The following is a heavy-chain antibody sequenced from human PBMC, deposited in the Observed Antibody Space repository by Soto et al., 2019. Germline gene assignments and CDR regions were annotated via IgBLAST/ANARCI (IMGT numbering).Heavy chain of an antibody. CDR3: ARLLDYTYYYYGMDV. D-gene: IGHD4-4*01. Sequence: KFQGRVTITRDTSASTAYMELSSLRSEDTAVYYCARLLDYTYYYYGMDVWGQGTTVTVSS. V-gene: IGHV1-3*01. J-gene: IGHJ6*02.